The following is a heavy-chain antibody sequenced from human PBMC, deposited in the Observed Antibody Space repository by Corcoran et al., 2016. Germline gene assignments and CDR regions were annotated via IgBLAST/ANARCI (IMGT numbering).Heavy chain of an antibody. CDR3: AREIVDPAPPGGFDP. V-gene: IGHV4-39*07. CDR1: GGSISSSSYY. CDR2: IYYSGST. D-gene: IGHD5-18*01. Sequence: QLQLQESGPGLVKPSETLSLTCTVSGGSISSSSYYWGWIRQPPGKGLEWIGSIYYSGSTYYNPSLKSRVTISVDTSKNQFSMKLSSVTAADTAFYYFAREIVDPAPPGGFDPWGQGTLVTVSS. J-gene: IGHJ5*02.